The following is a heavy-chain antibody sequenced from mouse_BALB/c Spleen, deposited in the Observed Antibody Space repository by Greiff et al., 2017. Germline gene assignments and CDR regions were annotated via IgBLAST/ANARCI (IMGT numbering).Heavy chain of an antibody. CDR3: ARVGNPWYFDV. D-gene: IGHD2-1*01. J-gene: IGHJ1*01. CDR1: GYAFSSSW. CDR2: IYPGDGDT. Sequence: VQVVESGPELVKPGASVKISCKASGYAFSSSWMNWVKQRPGQGLEWIGRIYPGDGDTNYNGKFKGKATLTADKSSSTAYMQLSSLTSVDSAVYFCARVGNPWYFDVWGAGTTVTVSS. V-gene: IGHV1-82*01.